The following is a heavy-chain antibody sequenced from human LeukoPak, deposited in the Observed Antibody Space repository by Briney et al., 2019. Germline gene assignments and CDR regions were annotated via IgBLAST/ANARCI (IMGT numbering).Heavy chain of an antibody. V-gene: IGHV1-2*02. D-gene: IGHD2-2*03. J-gene: IGHJ5*02. Sequence: ASVKLSCKSSGYTFTVYYMHWVRQAPAQGLEWMGWINPNSGGTNYAQKFEGRVTMTRDTSISTAYMELSRLRSDDTGVYYCAREIGYCSSTSCHPGEFDPWGQGTLVTVSS. CDR1: GYTFTVYY. CDR2: INPNSGGT. CDR3: AREIGYCSSTSCHPGEFDP.